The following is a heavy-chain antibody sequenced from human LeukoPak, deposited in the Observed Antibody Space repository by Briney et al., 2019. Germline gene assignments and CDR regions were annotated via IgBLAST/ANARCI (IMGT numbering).Heavy chain of an antibody. CDR3: ARRGDGGRSFDL. CDR2: IYSGGTT. D-gene: IGHD4-23*01. CDR1: GFTVSSNY. J-gene: IGHJ4*02. V-gene: IGHV3-53*01. Sequence: GGSLRLSCAASGFTVSSNYMSWVRQAPGRGLEWVSLIYSGGTTYYADSVKGRFTISRDNSKNTLYLQMNSLRAEDTAVYYCARRGDGGRSFDLWGQGTLVTVSS.